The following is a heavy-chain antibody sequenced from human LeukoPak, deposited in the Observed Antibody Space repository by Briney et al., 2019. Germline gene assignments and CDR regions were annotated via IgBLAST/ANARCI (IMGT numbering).Heavy chain of an antibody. CDR3: ARDVSSTYYDFWSGHQRHDAFDI. V-gene: IGHV3-21*01. J-gene: IGHJ3*02. Sequence: KSGGSLRLSCAASGFTFSSYSMNLVRQAPGKGLEWVSSISSSSSYIYYADSVKGRFTISRDNAKNSLYLQMNSLRAEDTAVYYCARDVSSTYYDFWSGHQRHDAFDIWGQGTMVTVSS. CDR2: ISSSSSYI. D-gene: IGHD3-3*01. CDR1: GFTFSSYS.